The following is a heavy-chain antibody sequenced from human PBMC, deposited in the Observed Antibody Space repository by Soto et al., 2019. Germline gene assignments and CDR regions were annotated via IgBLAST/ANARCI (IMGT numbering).Heavy chain of an antibody. CDR2: INPSGGST. J-gene: IGHJ4*02. D-gene: IGHD3-10*01. CDR1: GYTFTSYY. CDR3: ASGEEYFAY. Sequence: QVQLVQSGAEVKKPGASVKVSCKASGYTFTSYYMHWVRQAPGQGLEWMGIINPSGGSTSYAQKFQGRGPMTRDTCTRTVYMELSSLGSEDTAVYYCASGEEYFAYWGQGTLVTVSS. V-gene: IGHV1-46*01.